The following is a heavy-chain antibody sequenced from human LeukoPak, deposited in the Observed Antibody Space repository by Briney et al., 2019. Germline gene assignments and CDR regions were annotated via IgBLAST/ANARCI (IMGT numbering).Heavy chain of an antibody. V-gene: IGHV3-30-3*01. J-gene: IGHJ4*02. CDR3: ARDRYNWNYFDY. Sequence: GGSLRLSCAASGFTFSSYAMHWVRQAPGKGLEWVAVISYAGSNKYYADSVKGRFTISRDNSKNTLYLQMNSLRAEDTAVYYCARDRYNWNYFDYWGQGTLVTVSS. CDR1: GFTFSSYA. D-gene: IGHD1-20*01. CDR2: ISYAGSNK.